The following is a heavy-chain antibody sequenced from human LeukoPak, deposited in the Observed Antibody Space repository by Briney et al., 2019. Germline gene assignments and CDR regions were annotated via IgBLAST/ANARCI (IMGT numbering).Heavy chain of an antibody. D-gene: IGHD2-2*01. J-gene: IGHJ6*03. V-gene: IGHV4-59*01. CDR2: IYYSGST. Sequence: SESLSLTCTVSGGSIIEYYWNCIRQPPGKGLEWIGYIYYSGSTNYTPYIKSRVTMSVATAKTQSTLKLRSVTAAETAVYYCARADFCSSTTCYLRPMDVWGKGTTVTVSS. CDR1: GGSIIEYY. CDR3: ARADFCSSTTCYLRPMDV.